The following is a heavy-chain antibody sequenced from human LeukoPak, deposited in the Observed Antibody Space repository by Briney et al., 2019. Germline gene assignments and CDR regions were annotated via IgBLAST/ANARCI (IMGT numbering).Heavy chain of an antibody. J-gene: IGHJ4*02. CDR1: HYFISYGAL. V-gene: IGHV4-38-2*02. Sequence: PSETLSLTCTVSHYFISYGALWGWIRQPPGKGLEWVANVNHRGITFYNPSLESRVAISVYTSKNQFFLRVTSVTAADTAIYYCVRDPSEAGDFFFDSWGQGTLATVSS. CDR3: VRDPSEAGDFFFDS. CDR2: VNHRGIT. D-gene: IGHD3-10*01.